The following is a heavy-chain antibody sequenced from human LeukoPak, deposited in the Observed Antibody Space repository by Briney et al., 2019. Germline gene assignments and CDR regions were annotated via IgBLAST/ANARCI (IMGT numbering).Heavy chain of an antibody. D-gene: IGHD6-6*01. V-gene: IGHV3-73*01. CDR2: IRSKANSYAT. Sequence: AGGSLRLSCAASGFTFSGSAMHWVRQASGKGLEWVGRIRSKANSYATAYAASVKGRFTISRDDSKNTAYLQMNSLKTEDTAVYYCTIRDSSDLDYWGQGTLVTVSS. CDR1: GFTFSGSA. J-gene: IGHJ4*02. CDR3: TIRDSSDLDY.